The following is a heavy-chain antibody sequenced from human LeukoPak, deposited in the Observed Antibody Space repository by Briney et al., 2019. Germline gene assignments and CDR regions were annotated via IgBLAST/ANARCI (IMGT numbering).Heavy chain of an antibody. Sequence: ASVKVSCKASGGTFSSYAISWVRQAPGQGLEWMGRIIPILGIANYAQKFQGRVTITTDESTSTAYMELSSLRTEDTAVYYCARVDYDFWSGQRTYYYYMDVWGKGTTVTVSS. V-gene: IGHV1-69*04. D-gene: IGHD3-3*01. CDR3: ARVDYDFWSGQRTYYYYMDV. CDR2: IIPILGIA. CDR1: GGTFSSYA. J-gene: IGHJ6*03.